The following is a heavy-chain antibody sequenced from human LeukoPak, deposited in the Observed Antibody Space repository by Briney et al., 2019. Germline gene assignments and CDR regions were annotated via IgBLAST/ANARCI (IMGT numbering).Heavy chain of an antibody. V-gene: IGHV4-39*07. J-gene: IGHJ4*02. CDR1: GGSISSSSYY. Sequence: PSETLSLTCTVSGGSISSSSYYWSWIRQPPGKGLEWIGEINHSGSTNYNPSLKSRVTISVDTSKNQFSLKLSSVTAADTAVYYCARRRGAAAGTGFGYWGQGTLVTVSS. CDR3: ARRRGAAAGTGFGY. D-gene: IGHD6-13*01. CDR2: INHSGST.